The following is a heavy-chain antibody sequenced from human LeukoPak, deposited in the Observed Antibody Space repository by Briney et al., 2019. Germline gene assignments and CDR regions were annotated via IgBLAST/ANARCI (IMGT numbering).Heavy chain of an antibody. CDR3: ARAWRYSSIDY. CDR1: GYTFTSYY. V-gene: IGHV1-46*01. J-gene: IGHJ4*02. Sequence: ASVKVSCKASGYTFTSYYMHWVRQAPGQGLEWMGIINPSGGSTSYAQKFQGRVTMTRGTSTSTAYMELRSLRSDDTAVYYCARAWRYSSIDYWGQGTLVTVSS. CDR2: INPSGGST. D-gene: IGHD6-13*01.